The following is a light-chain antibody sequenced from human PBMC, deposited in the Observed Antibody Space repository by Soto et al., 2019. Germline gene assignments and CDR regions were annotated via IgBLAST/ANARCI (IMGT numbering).Light chain of an antibody. Sequence: QSVLTQPPSASGSPGQSVPISCTGTSSDVGGYNYVSWSQQHPGKAPKLMIYEVSKRPSGVPDRFSGSKSGNTASLTVSGLQAEDEADYYCSSYAGSNNLVFGGGTKLTVL. CDR1: SSDVGGYNY. CDR3: SSYAGSNNLV. CDR2: EVS. V-gene: IGLV2-8*01. J-gene: IGLJ2*01.